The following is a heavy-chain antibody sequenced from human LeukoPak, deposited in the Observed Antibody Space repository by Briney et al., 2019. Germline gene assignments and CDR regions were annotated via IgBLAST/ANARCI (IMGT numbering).Heavy chain of an antibody. D-gene: IGHD2-15*01. CDR1: GGTFSNYA. V-gene: IGHV1-8*02. Sequence: ASVKVSCKASGGTFSNYAISWVRQAPGQGLEWMGWMNPNSGNTGYAQKFQGRVTMTRNTSISTAYMELSSLRSEDTAVYYCARGGVVVVAATYYYGMDVWGQGTTVTVSS. J-gene: IGHJ6*02. CDR3: ARGGVVVVAATYYYGMDV. CDR2: MNPNSGNT.